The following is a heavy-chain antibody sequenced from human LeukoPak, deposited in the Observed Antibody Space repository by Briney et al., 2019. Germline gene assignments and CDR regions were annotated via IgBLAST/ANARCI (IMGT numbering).Heavy chain of an antibody. CDR3: ARDLDYYGSGSYYRYYGMDV. J-gene: IGHJ6*02. D-gene: IGHD3-10*01. CDR1: GFTFSSYA. Sequence: GGSLRLSCAASGFTFSSYAMSWVRQAPGKGLEWVSAISGSGGSTYYADSVKGRFTISRDNSKNTLYLQMNSLRAEDTAVYYCARDLDYYGSGSYYRYYGMDVWGQGTTVTVSS. CDR2: ISGSGGST. V-gene: IGHV3-23*01.